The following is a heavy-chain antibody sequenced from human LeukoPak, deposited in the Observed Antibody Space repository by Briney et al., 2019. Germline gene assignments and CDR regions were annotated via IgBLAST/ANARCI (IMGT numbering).Heavy chain of an antibody. Sequence: AASVKVSCKASGYTFTSYYMHWVRPAPGQGLEWMGIINPSGGSTSYAQKFQGRVTMTRDTSTSTVYMELSSLRSEDTAVYYCARDFYYDSSGYSLDYWGQGTLVTVSS. J-gene: IGHJ4*02. D-gene: IGHD3-22*01. CDR3: ARDFYYDSSGYSLDY. CDR2: INPSGGST. V-gene: IGHV1-46*01. CDR1: GYTFTSYY.